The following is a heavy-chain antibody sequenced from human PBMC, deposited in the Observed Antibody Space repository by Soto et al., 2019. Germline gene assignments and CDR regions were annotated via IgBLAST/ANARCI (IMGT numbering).Heavy chain of an antibody. CDR1: GVGYASCA. CDR3: AAGDIAAAGTPFDY. J-gene: IGHJ4*02. D-gene: IGHD6-13*01. Sequence: SVEVSWKACGVGYASCAMRWVRQAHGQRLEWIGWIVVGSGNTNYAQKFQERVTITRDMSTSTAYMELSSLRSEDTAVYYCAAGDIAAAGTPFDYWGQGTLVTGTS. CDR2: IVVGSGNT. V-gene: IGHV1-58*02.